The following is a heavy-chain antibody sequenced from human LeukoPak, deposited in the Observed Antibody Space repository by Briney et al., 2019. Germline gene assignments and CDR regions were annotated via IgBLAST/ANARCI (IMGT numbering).Heavy chain of an antibody. D-gene: IGHD2-2*02. V-gene: IGHV3-23*01. J-gene: IGHJ6*03. CDR2: ISGSGGST. CDR3: AKGGGVVVPAAIIYYMDV. Sequence: PGGSLRLSCAASGFTFSSYAMSWVRQAPGKGLEWVSAISGSGGSTYYADSVKGRLTISRDNSKNTLYLQMNSLRAEDTAVYYCAKGGGVVVPAAIIYYMDVWGKGTTVTVSS. CDR1: GFTFSSYA.